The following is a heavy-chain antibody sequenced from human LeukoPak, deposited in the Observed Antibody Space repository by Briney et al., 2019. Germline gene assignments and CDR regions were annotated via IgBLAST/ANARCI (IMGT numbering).Heavy chain of an antibody. D-gene: IGHD3-10*01. J-gene: IGHJ3*02. CDR2: ISTSGGTT. V-gene: IGHV3-23*01. Sequence: GGSLRLFCAASGFTLSSFAVLWVRQATGKGLDWVSDISTSGGTTYYADSVKGRFTISRDNSKNTLYLQMNSLSVEDTAVYYCAKDEVLWFGERAFDIWGHGTMVTVSS. CDR1: GFTLSSFA. CDR3: AKDEVLWFGERAFDI.